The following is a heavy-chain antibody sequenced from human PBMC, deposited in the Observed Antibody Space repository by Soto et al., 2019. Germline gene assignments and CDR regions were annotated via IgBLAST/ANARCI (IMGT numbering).Heavy chain of an antibody. CDR1: GGTFSSYA. CDR3: ARDTWRSSFVDNYYYYGMDV. CDR2: IIPIFGTA. Sequence: SVKVSCKASGGTFSSYAISWVRQAPGQGLEWMGGIIPIFGTANYAQKFQGRVTITADESTSTAYMELSSLRSEDTAVYYCARDTWRSSFVDNYYYYGMDVWGQGT. D-gene: IGHD6-6*01. J-gene: IGHJ6*02. V-gene: IGHV1-69*13.